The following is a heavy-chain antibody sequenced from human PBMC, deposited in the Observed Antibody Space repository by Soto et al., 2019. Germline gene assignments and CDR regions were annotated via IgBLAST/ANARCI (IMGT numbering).Heavy chain of an antibody. CDR1: EGTFNRYT. CDR2: VNPIVGMS. J-gene: IGHJ4*02. V-gene: IGHV1-69*02. D-gene: IGHD3-10*01. CDR3: ATTYGSGSAHFDS. Sequence: QVQLVQSGAEVKKPGSSVRVSCSASEGTFNRYTINWVRQAPGQRLEWVGRVNPIVGMSSSASKFQGRVSILADKSTSTAYMALTSLKSEDTAVYYCATTYGSGSAHFDSWGQGTLVTVS.